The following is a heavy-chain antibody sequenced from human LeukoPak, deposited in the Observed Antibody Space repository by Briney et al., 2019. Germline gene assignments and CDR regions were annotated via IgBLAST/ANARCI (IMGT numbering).Heavy chain of an antibody. D-gene: IGHD2-2*01. CDR3: AREFGLYCSSTSCAEIPDYYYYGMDV. J-gene: IGHJ6*02. CDR2: ISYDGSNK. V-gene: IGHV3-30-3*01. Sequence: GGSLRLSCAASGFTFSSYAMRWVRQAPGKGLEWVAVISYDGSNKYYADSVKGGFTISRDNSKKTLYLQMNSLRAEDTAVYYCAREFGLYCSSTSCAEIPDYYYYGMDVWGQGTTVTVSS. CDR1: GFTFSSYA.